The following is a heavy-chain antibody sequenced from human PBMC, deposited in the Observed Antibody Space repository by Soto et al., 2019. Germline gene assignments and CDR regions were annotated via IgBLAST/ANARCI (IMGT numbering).Heavy chain of an antibody. CDR2: IIPIFGTA. V-gene: IGHV1-69*13. D-gene: IGHD2-2*01. J-gene: IGHJ6*02. CDR3: ARETGYCSSTSCPKYWGYYYYYGMDV. CDR1: GGTFSSYA. Sequence: EASVKVSCKASGGTFSSYAISWVRQAPGQGLEWMGGIIPIFGTANYAQKFQGRVTITADESTSTAYMELSSLRSEDTAVYYCARETGYCSSTSCPKYWGYYYYYGMDVWGQGTTVTVSS.